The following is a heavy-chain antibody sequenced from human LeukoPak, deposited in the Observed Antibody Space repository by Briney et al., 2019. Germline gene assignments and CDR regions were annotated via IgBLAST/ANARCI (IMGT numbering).Heavy chain of an antibody. Sequence: GGSLRLSCVVSGFDFSGFSMSWARQAPGKGLEWVAIMEEYGSYIFYVDSVKGRFIISRDNARNSLYLQMNNLRAEDTAVYYCARPRGCGSARCNNFDSWGQGTLVTVSS. J-gene: IGHJ4*02. CDR2: MEEYGSYI. CDR3: ARPRGCGSARCNNFDS. CDR1: GFDFSGFS. V-gene: IGHV3-7*01. D-gene: IGHD2-2*01.